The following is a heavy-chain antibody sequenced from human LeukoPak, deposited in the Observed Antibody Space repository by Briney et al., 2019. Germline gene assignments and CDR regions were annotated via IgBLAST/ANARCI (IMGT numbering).Heavy chain of an antibody. V-gene: IGHV4-4*07. CDR2: IYTSGST. CDR1: GGSISSYC. Sequence: PSETLSLTCTVSGGSISSYCWSWIRQPAGKGLEWIGRIYTSGSTNYNPSLKSRVTMSVDTSKNQFSLKLSSVTAADTAVYYCARAQGRTVGATQYYYYYYYMDVWGKGTTVTVSS. D-gene: IGHD1-26*01. CDR3: ARAQGRTVGATQYYYYYYYMDV. J-gene: IGHJ6*03.